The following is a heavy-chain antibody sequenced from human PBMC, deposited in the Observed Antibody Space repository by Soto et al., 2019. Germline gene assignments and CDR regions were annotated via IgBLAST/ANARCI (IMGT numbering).Heavy chain of an antibody. CDR1: GGSFSGYY. D-gene: IGHD3-22*01. CDR2: INHSGST. CDR3: ARLSSGYYLGRAYYFDY. Sequence: SETLSLTCAVYGGSFSGYYWSWIRQPPGKGLEWIGEINHSGSTNYNPSLKSRVTISVDTSKNQFSLKLSSVTAADTAVYYCARLSSGYYLGRAYYFDYWGQGTLVTVSS. J-gene: IGHJ4*02. V-gene: IGHV4-34*01.